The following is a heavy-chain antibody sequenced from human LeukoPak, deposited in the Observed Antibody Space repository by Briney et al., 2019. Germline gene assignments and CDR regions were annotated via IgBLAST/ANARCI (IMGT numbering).Heavy chain of an antibody. V-gene: IGHV4-61*01. CDR3: ARGRDIVVVPAAIPWFDP. Sequence: SETLSLTCTVSGGSVSSGSYYWSWIRQPPGKGLEWIGYIYYSGSTNYNPSLKSRVTISVDTSKNQFSLKLSSVTAADTAVYYCARGRDIVVVPAAIPWFDPWGQGTLVTVSS. D-gene: IGHD2-2*01. CDR2: IYYSGST. J-gene: IGHJ5*02. CDR1: GGSVSSGSYY.